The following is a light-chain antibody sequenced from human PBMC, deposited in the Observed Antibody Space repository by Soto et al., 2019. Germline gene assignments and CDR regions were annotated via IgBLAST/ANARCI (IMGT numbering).Light chain of an antibody. CDR3: QKYNSAPRT. CDR2: AAS. Sequence: DVQMTQAPSSLSASVGDRVTITCWASQGISNYLAWYQQKPGKVPKLLIYAASILQSGVPSRFSGSGSGTDFTLTISSLQPEDVATYYCQKYNSAPRTFGGGNKVEIK. V-gene: IGKV1-27*01. J-gene: IGKJ4*01. CDR1: QGISNY.